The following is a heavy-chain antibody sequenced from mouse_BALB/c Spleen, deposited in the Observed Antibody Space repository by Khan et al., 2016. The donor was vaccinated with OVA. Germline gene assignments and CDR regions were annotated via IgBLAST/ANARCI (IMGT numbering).Heavy chain of an antibody. CDR1: GYTFTTYW. J-gene: IGHJ2*02. Sequence: DLVKPGASVRLSCKASGYTFTTYWINWINQRPGQGLEWIGRIAPGNGHTYYNELFKGKATLTVDTSSSTAYIQLSSLSSEDSAVDFCARDGNYFDFWGQGTSLTVSS. V-gene: IGHV1S41*01. CDR3: ARDGNYFDF. D-gene: IGHD2-1*01. CDR2: IAPGNGHT.